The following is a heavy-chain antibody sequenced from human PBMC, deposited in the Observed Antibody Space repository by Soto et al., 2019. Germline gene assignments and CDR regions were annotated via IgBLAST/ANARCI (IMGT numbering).Heavy chain of an antibody. D-gene: IGHD4-17*01. Sequence: GGSLRLSCAASGFTFSSYAMSWVRQAPGKGLEWVSAISGSGGSTYYADSVKGRFTISRDNSKNALYLQMNSLRAEDMAVYYCAKVHGDYPPVPWGQGTLVTVSS. CDR2: ISGSGGST. CDR3: AKVHGDYPPVP. V-gene: IGHV3-23*01. CDR1: GFTFSSYA. J-gene: IGHJ5*02.